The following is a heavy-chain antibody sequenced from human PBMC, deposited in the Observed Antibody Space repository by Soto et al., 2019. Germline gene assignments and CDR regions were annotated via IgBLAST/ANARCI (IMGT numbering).Heavy chain of an antibody. J-gene: IGHJ4*02. Sequence: QVQLVQSGGEVKPPGASVNVSCKASGYTFSNYGISWVRQAPGQGLEWMGWISAYNGFTNYAQKLQDRVTLTTDTSTITAYMELRSLRSDGTAVYYCARVGPPNLSGGYDYWGQGTLVTVSS. CDR1: GYTFSNYG. D-gene: IGHD2-15*01. CDR2: ISAYNGFT. V-gene: IGHV1-18*01. CDR3: ARVGPPNLSGGYDY.